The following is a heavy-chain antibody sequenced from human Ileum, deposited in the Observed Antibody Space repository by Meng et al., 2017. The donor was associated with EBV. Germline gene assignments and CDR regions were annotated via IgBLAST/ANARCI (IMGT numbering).Heavy chain of an antibody. J-gene: IGHJ2*01. CDR1: GGSISSSNYC. Sequence: QVPRQGSGPGLVKPSQTLSLTCTVSGGSISSSNYCWSWIRQPPGKGLEWSGHIYNSGSTYYNPSLKSRITISVDTSKNQFSLKLSSVTAADTAVYYCARGQKGYFDLWGRGTLVTVSS. V-gene: IGHV4-30-4*01. CDR3: ARGQKGYFDL. CDR2: IYNSGST.